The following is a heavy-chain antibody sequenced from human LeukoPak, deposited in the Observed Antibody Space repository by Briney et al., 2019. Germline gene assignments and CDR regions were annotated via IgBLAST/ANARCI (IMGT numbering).Heavy chain of an antibody. V-gene: IGHV3-30-3*01. D-gene: IGHD1-26*01. CDR2: ISYDGSNK. CDR1: GGTFSSYA. CDR3: ARPVSGSYYEALGV. Sequence: SCKASGGTFSSYAMHWVRQAPGKGLEWVAVISYDGSNKYYADSVKGRFTISRDNSKNTLYLQVNSLRADDTAVYYCARPVSGSYYEALGVWGQGTTVTVSS. J-gene: IGHJ6*02.